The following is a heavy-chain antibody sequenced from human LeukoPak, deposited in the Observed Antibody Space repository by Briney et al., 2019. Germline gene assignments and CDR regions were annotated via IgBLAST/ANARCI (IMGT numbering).Heavy chain of an antibody. J-gene: IGHJ5*02. CDR3: ARVMAARREDLNWFDT. V-gene: IGHV4-39*07. Sequence: PSETLSLTCTVSGGSISSSGSYWGWIRQPPGKGLEWIGSMYYSGNTNNPSLKSRVTISVDTSKNQFSLNLTSVNAADTAIYYCARVMAARREDLNWFDTWGQGTLVTVSS. D-gene: IGHD6-6*01. CDR1: GGSISSSGSY. CDR2: MYYSGNT.